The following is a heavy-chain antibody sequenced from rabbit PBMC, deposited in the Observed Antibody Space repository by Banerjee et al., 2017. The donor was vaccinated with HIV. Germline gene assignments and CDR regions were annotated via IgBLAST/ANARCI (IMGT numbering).Heavy chain of an antibody. D-gene: IGHD4-1*01. Sequence: QEQLKEIGGGLVQPGGSLTLSCNASGFDFSVYYMSWVRQAPGKGLEWIACINTSSANTVYASWAKGRFTSSKTSSTTVTLQMTSLTAADTATYFCARDLAGVIGWNFGLWGPGTLVTVS. CDR1: GFDFSVYY. J-gene: IGHJ4*01. V-gene: IGHV1S45*01. CDR2: INTSSANT. CDR3: ARDLAGVIGWNFGL.